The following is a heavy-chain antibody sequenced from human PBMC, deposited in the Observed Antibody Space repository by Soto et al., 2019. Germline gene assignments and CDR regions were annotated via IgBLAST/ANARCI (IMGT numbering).Heavy chain of an antibody. CDR3: VHPPNFTYGLRYFDY. V-gene: IGHV2-5*01. CDR1: GFSLSTTGVG. CDR2: IYWNDDH. J-gene: IGHJ4*02. Sequence: QITLKESGPTLVKPTQPLTLTCTFSGFSLSTTGVGVGWVRQPPGKALEWLALIYWNDDHLYSPSLKSTLTITKDTSKNQVVLTMTTMAPVDTATYYCVHPPNFTYGLRYFDYWGQGTLVTASS. D-gene: IGHD3-10*01.